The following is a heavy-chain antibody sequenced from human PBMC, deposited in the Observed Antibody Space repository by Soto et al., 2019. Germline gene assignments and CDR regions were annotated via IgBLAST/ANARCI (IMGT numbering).Heavy chain of an antibody. Sequence: QVQLVESEGGVVQPGRSLRLSCAASGFTFNTYAMHWVRQAPGKGLEWVAAISYDGSNEDYADSVKGRFTISRDDSKDTLYLQMNSLRSEDTAVYHCARASRFCTGGSCYSWYFSLWGRGTLVSVSS. CDR3: ARASRFCTGGSCYSWYFSL. CDR1: GFTFNTYA. D-gene: IGHD2-15*01. J-gene: IGHJ2*01. V-gene: IGHV3-30-3*01. CDR2: ISYDGSNE.